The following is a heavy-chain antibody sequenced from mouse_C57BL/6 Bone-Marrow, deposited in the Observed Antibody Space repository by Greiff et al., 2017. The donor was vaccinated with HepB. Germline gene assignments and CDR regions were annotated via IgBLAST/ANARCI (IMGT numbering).Heavy chain of an antibody. CDR1: GFTFSDYG. Sequence: EVKLMESGGGLVQPGGSLKLSCAASGFTFSDYGMAWVRQAPRKGPEWVAFISTLAYSIYYADTVKGRFTISRENAKNTLYLEMSSLRSEATAMYYCARDGDGYYERAMDYWGQGTSVTVSS. V-gene: IGHV5-15*01. J-gene: IGHJ4*01. CDR2: ISTLAYSI. D-gene: IGHD2-3*01. CDR3: ARDGDGYYERAMDY.